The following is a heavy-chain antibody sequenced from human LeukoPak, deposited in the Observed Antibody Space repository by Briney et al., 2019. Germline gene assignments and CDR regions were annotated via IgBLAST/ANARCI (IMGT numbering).Heavy chain of an antibody. CDR1: GFSFSIYV. CDR3: AKGTGDTAYYFDF. CDR2: IRVSGST. Sequence: GGSLRLSCAASGFSFSIYVMSWVRQAPGKGLEWVSGIRVSGSTYYPDSVTGRFTISRDNSENTLYLQMSGLRAEDTAIYYCAKGTGDTAYYFDFWGQGVLVTVSS. V-gene: IGHV3-23*01. D-gene: IGHD7-27*01. J-gene: IGHJ4*02.